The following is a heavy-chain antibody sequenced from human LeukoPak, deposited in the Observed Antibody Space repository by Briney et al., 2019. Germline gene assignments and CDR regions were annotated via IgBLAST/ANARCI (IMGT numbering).Heavy chain of an antibody. CDR1: GGFISSYY. CDR2: ICYSGST. J-gene: IGHJ4*02. D-gene: IGHD7-27*01. V-gene: IGHV4-59*01. CDR3: ARYTPLTGGPLIDF. Sequence: PSETLSLTGTAAGGFISSYYRSWSRPPPGKRLGWIGYICYSGSTNYNPSLKSRVTISVDTSKNQFSVKLSSVTAADTAVYYCARYTPLTGGPLIDFWGQGTLVTVSS.